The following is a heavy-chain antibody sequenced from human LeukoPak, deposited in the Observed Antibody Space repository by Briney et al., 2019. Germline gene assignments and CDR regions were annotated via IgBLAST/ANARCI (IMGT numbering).Heavy chain of an antibody. J-gene: IGHJ4*02. CDR3: ARGRQLNDY. CDR2: IYHSGST. CDR1: GYSISSGYY. V-gene: IGHV4-38-2*01. D-gene: IGHD2-2*01. Sequence: SETLSLTCAVSGYSISSGYYWGWIRPPPGKGLGWIGSIYHSGSTDCNPSLKSRVTISVDTSKNQFSLKLRSVTAADTAVYYCARGRQLNDYWGQGTLVTVSS.